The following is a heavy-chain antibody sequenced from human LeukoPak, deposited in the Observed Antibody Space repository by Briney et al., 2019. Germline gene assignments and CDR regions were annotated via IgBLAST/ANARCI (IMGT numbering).Heavy chain of an antibody. CDR3: ARKAYGMDV. CDR1: GFTFRNYW. J-gene: IGHJ6*04. CDR2: IKQDGSEK. Sequence: GGSLRLSCAASGFTFRNYWMSWVRQAPGKGLEWVANIKQDGSEKYYVDSVKGRFTISRDDANNSLYLQMNSLRAEDTAVYYCARKAYGMDVWGKGTTVTVSS. V-gene: IGHV3-7*03.